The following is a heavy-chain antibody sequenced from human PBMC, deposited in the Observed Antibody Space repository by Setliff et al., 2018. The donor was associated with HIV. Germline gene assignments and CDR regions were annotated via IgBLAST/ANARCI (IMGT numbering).Heavy chain of an antibody. CDR1: GGSISNFY. Sequence: PSETLSLTCSVSGGSISNFYWSWIRQPPGKGLEWVGHIYSTGDTNYNPSLKSRVTLSADTSKNQFSLKLSSVTAADTAVYYCARTRGYCSATSCYALRGPDYWGQGTLVTVSS. J-gene: IGHJ4*02. D-gene: IGHD2-2*01. V-gene: IGHV4-4*07. CDR2: IYSTGDT. CDR3: ARTRGYCSATSCYALRGPDY.